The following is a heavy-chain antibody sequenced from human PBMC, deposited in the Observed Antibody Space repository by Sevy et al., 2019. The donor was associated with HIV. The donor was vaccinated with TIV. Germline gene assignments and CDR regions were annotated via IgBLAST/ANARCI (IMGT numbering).Heavy chain of an antibody. D-gene: IGHD4-17*01. V-gene: IGHV3-74*01. CDR1: GFTFSSNW. CDR2: INSDGSST. CDR3: ARDAFVLVTTGGKKYGYFQH. Sequence: GGSLRLSCAASGFTFSSNWMHWVRQAPGKGLVWVSRINSDGSSTDYADSVKGRFTISRDNAKNTLYLQMNNLRAEDTAVYYCARDAFVLVTTGGKKYGYFQHWGQGALVTVSS. J-gene: IGHJ1*01.